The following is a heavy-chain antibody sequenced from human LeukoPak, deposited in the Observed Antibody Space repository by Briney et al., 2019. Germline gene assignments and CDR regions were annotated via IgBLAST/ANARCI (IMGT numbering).Heavy chain of an antibody. D-gene: IGHD1-26*01. Sequence: GGSLRLSCAASGFTVSSNYMSWVRQAPGKGLEWVSVIYSGGSTYYADSVKGRFTISRDNSKNTLYLQMNSLRAEDTAVYYCARAGTRGSYYANYFDYWGQGTLVTVSS. V-gene: IGHV3-53*01. CDR2: IYSGGST. CDR3: ARAGTRGSYYANYFDY. CDR1: GFTVSSNY. J-gene: IGHJ4*02.